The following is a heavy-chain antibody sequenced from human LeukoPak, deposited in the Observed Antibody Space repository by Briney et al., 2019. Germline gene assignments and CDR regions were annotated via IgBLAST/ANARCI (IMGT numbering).Heavy chain of an antibody. CDR3: ARGGLRYFDWFLGY. CDR2: INHSGST. Sequence: PSETLSLTCTVSGGSISSSSYYWSWIRQPPGKGLEWIGEINHSGSTNYNPSLKSRVTISVDTSKNQFSLKLSSVTAADTAVYYCARGGLRYFDWFLGYWGQGTLVTVSS. D-gene: IGHD3-9*01. V-gene: IGHV4-39*07. CDR1: GGSISSSSYY. J-gene: IGHJ4*02.